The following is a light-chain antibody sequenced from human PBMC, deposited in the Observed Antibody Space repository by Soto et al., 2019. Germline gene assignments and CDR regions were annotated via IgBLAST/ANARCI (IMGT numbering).Light chain of an antibody. Sequence: EIVLTQSPATLSLSPGERATLSCRASQSLSNFLAWYQQKPGQAPRLLIYDASNRATGIPARFSGSGSGTDFTLTITSLEPEDFAVYYCQQRSSWPPTFGQGTRLEIK. V-gene: IGKV3-11*01. CDR3: QQRSSWPPT. CDR1: QSLSNF. CDR2: DAS. J-gene: IGKJ5*01.